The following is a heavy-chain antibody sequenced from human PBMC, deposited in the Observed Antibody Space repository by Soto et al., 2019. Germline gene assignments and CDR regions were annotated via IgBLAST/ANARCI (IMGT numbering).Heavy chain of an antibody. Sequence: GGSLRLSCAASGFMFTNHGMHWVRQAPGKGLEWVAVIWSDGNKRYYADSVKGRFTVSRDTSNNTLYLQMNNLRAEDTAVYYCARFYAAIYYYGMDVWGQGTTVTVSS. CDR1: GFMFTNHG. CDR2: IWSDGNKR. CDR3: ARFYAAIYYYGMDV. V-gene: IGHV3-33*01. D-gene: IGHD2-2*01. J-gene: IGHJ6*02.